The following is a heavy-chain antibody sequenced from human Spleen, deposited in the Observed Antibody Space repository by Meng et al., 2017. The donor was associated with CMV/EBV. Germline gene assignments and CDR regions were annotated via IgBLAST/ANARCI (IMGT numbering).Heavy chain of an antibody. CDR2: INSDGSST. Sequence: GGSLRLSCAVSGLTVSSNYMSWVRQGPGKGLVWVSRINSDGSSTSYADSVKGRFTISRDNSKNTLYLQMNSLRAEDTAVYYCAKVRWGTAVDAFDIWGQGTMVTVSS. CDR3: AKVRWGTAVDAFDI. J-gene: IGHJ3*02. D-gene: IGHD2-8*02. CDR1: GLTVSSNY. V-gene: IGHV3-23*03.